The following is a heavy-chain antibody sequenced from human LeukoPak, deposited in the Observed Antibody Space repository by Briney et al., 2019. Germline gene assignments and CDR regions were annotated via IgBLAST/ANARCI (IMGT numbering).Heavy chain of an antibody. V-gene: IGHV4-59*01. Sequence: SETLSLTCTVSGGPISSYYWSWIRQPPGKGLEWIGYIYYSGSTNYNPPLKSRVTISVDTSKNQFSLKLSSVTAADTAVYYCARGGYSYGYVWGQGTLVTVSS. CDR1: GGPISSYY. J-gene: IGHJ4*02. CDR2: IYYSGST. CDR3: ARGGYSYGYV. D-gene: IGHD5-18*01.